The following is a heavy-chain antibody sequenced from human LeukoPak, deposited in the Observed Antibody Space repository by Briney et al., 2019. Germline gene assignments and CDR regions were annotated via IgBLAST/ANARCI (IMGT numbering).Heavy chain of an antibody. CDR2: IYSGGST. CDR3: ARRGESANYGDYRFDY. CDR1: GFTVSSNY. J-gene: IGHJ4*02. D-gene: IGHD4-17*01. V-gene: IGHV3-53*01. Sequence: GGSLRLSCAASGFTVSSNYMSWVRQAPGKGLEWVSVIYSGGSTYYADSVKGRFTISRDNSKNTLYLQMNSLRAEDTAVYYCARRGESANYGDYRFDYWGQGTLVTVPS.